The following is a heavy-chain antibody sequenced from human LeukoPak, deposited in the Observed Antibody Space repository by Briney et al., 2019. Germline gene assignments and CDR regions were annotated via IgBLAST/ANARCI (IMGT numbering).Heavy chain of an antibody. J-gene: IGHJ4*02. CDR1: GGSISSYY. CDR2: IYYSGST. D-gene: IGHD3-22*01. Sequence: SETLSLTCTVSGGSISSYYWSWIRQPPGKGLEWIGYIYYSGSTNYNPSLKSRVTVSVDTSKNQFSLKLSSVTAADTAVYYCARVGDYYDSSGFNWGQGTLVTVSS. V-gene: IGHV4-59*01. CDR3: ARVGDYYDSSGFN.